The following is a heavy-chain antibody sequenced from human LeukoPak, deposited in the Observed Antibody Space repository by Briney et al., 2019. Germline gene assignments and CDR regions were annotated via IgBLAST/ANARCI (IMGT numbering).Heavy chain of an antibody. CDR1: GFTFSSYW. V-gene: IGHV3-53*01. Sequence: GGSLRLSCAAAGFTFSSYWMSWVRQAPGKGLEWVSVIYSGGSTYYADSVKGRFTIARDNSKNTPYLQMNSLRAEDTAVYYCARGGWPGDLLADYWGQGTLVTVSS. D-gene: IGHD2-15*01. J-gene: IGHJ4*02. CDR2: IYSGGST. CDR3: ARGGWPGDLLADY.